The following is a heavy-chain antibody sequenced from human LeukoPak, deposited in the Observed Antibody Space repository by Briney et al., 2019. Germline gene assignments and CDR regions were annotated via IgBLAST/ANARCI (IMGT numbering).Heavy chain of an antibody. CDR2: ISYDGSNK. CDR1: GLTFSSSA. V-gene: IGHV3-30*18. Sequence: PGGSLRLSCAASGLTFSSSAMHWVRQAPGKGLEWVAVISYDGSNKYYADSVKGRFTISRDNSKNTLYLQMNSLRAEDTAVYYCAKSVLPTYDTLPIDYWGQGTLVTVSS. J-gene: IGHJ4*02. CDR3: AKSVLPTYDTLPIDY. D-gene: IGHD3-22*01.